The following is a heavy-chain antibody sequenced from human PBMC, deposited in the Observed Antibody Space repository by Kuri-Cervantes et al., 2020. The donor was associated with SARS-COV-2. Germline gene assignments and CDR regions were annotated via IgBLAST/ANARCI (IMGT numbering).Heavy chain of an antibody. J-gene: IGHJ4*02. CDR3: ARDETVTMVRGVIIRPEIAPVWGSFDY. Sequence: GESLKISCAASGFTFSSYGMHWVRQAPGKGLEWVAFIRYDGSNKYYADSMKGRFTISRDNSKNTLYLQMNSLRAEDTAVYYCARDETVTMVRGVIIRPEIAPVWGSFDYWGQGTLVTVSS. V-gene: IGHV3-30*02. D-gene: IGHD3-10*01. CDR1: GFTFSSYG. CDR2: IRYDGSNK.